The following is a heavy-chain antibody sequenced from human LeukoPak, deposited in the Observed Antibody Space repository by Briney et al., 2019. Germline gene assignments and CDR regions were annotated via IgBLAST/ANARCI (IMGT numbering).Heavy chain of an antibody. CDR2: INHSGST. D-gene: IGHD6-13*01. J-gene: IGHJ5*02. CDR3: ARERSSWYTRPNWFDP. Sequence: SETPSLTCAVYGGSFSGYYWSWIRQPPGKGLEWIGEINHSGSTNYDPSLKSRVTISVDTSKNQFSLKLSSVTAADTAVYYCARERSSWYTRPNWFDPWGQGTLVTVSS. CDR1: GGSFSGYY. V-gene: IGHV4-34*01.